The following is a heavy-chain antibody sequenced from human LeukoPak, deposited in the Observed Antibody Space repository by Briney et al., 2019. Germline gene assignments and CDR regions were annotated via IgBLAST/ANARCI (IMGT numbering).Heavy chain of an antibody. CDR3: ARTTTVTTGPSFDY. CDR1: GFSLSTSGMC. Sequence: ESGPTLVNPTQTLTLTCTFSGFSLSTSGMCVSWIRQPPGKALEWLARIDSDDDKYYSTSLKTRLTISKDTSKNQVVLTMTNMDPADTATYYCARTTTVTTGPSFDYWGQGTLVTVSS. D-gene: IGHD4-17*01. V-gene: IGHV2-70*11. J-gene: IGHJ4*02. CDR2: IDSDDDK.